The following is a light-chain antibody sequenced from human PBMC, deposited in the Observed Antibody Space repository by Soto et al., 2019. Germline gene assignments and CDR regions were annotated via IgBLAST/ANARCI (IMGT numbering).Light chain of an antibody. J-gene: IGKJ5*01. CDR3: QQSYSTPPDT. CDR1: QSISSY. V-gene: IGKV1-39*01. Sequence: DIQMTQSPSSLSASVGDRVTITCRASQSISSYLNWYQQKPGKAPKLLIYAASSLQSGVPSRFSGSGSGTDFTLTISSLQPDDFATYYGQQSYSTPPDTFGQGTRLEIK. CDR2: AAS.